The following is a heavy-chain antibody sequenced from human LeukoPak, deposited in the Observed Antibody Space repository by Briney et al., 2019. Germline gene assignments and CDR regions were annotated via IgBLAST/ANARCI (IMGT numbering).Heavy chain of an antibody. V-gene: IGHV3-7*01. J-gene: IGHJ4*02. Sequence: GGSLRLSCAASGFTFSTYCMSWVRQAPGKGLEWVAYIKQDGSEKYYVDSVKGRFTISRDNAKNSLYLQINSLRVEDTAVYYCARDHGYCSGGKCYAEFDYWGQGTLVTVSS. CDR1: GFTFSTYC. D-gene: IGHD2-15*01. CDR2: IKQDGSEK. CDR3: ARDHGYCSGGKCYAEFDY.